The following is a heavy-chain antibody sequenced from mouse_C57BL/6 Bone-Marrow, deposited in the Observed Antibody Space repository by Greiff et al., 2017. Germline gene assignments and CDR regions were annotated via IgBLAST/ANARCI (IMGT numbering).Heavy chain of an antibody. Sequence: VQLQQPGAELARPGASVKLSCKASGYTFTSYGISWVKQRTGQGLEWIGEIYPRSGNTYYNEKFKGKATLTADKSSSTAYMELRSLTSEDSAVYFCARRTPGYFDVWGTGTTVTVSA. CDR1: GYTFTSYG. V-gene: IGHV1-81*01. CDR2: IYPRSGNT. CDR3: ARRTPGYFDV. J-gene: IGHJ1*03.